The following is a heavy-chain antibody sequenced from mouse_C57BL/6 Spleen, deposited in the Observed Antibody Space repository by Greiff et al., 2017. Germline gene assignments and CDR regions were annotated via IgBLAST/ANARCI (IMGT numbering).Heavy chain of an antibody. CDR1: GYTFTSYW. CDR2: IYPGSGST. V-gene: IGHV1-55*01. D-gene: IGHD1-1*01. J-gene: IGHJ4*01. Sequence: QVQLQQPGAELVKPGASVKMSCKASGYTFTSYWITWVKQRPGQGLEWIGDIYPGSGSTNYNEKFKSKATLTVDTSSSTAYMQLSSLTSEDSAVYYCARDYYGSSYDAMDYWGQGTSGTVSS. CDR3: ARDYYGSSYDAMDY.